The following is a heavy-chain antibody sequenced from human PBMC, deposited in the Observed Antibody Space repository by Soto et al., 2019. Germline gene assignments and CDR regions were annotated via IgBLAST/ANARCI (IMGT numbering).Heavy chain of an antibody. CDR3: ARDPKTSGGQHWAFNYFDS. J-gene: IGHJ4*02. CDR2: ISYDGTNK. V-gene: IGHV3-30-3*01. Sequence: GGSLRLSCATSGFSFSISPMHWVRQAPGKGPEWVALISYDGTNKFYADSVKGRFTISRDNSKSTLYLQVDSLRPEDAAVYYCARDPKTSGGQHWAFNYFDSWGRGTLVTVSS. CDR1: GFSFSISP. D-gene: IGHD7-27*01.